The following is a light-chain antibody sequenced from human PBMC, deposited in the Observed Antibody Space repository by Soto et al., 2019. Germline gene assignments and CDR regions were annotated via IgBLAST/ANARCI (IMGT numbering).Light chain of an antibody. CDR2: KAS. J-gene: IGKJ3*01. CDR1: QTISKW. Sequence: DIQMTQSPSTLSASVGDTVTITCRASQTISKWLAWYQQKPGKAPKLLIYKASTLENGVPSRFSGSGSGTEFTLTIGCLQPDDFATYYCQGYSSYSQFTFGPGTKVDI. V-gene: IGKV1-5*03. CDR3: QGYSSYSQFT.